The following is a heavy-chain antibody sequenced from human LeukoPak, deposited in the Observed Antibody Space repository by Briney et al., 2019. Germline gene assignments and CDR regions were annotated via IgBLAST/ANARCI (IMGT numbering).Heavy chain of an antibody. V-gene: IGHV3-30*18. CDR3: AKDIGPLTYHFDTSAYSGAFDY. Sequence: PGGSLRLSCAASGFTFSIYGMHWVRQAPGKGLEWVAVMANDAKTTYYADSVKGRFTISRDNSKNTLYLQMHSLRPEDTALYYCAKDIGPLTYHFDTSAYSGAFDYWGQGTLVTVSS. D-gene: IGHD3-22*01. CDR2: MANDAKTT. J-gene: IGHJ4*02. CDR1: GFTFSIYG.